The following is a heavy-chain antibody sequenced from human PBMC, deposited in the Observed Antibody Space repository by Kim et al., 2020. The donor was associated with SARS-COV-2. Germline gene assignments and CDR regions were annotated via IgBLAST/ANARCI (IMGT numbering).Heavy chain of an antibody. D-gene: IGHD3-22*01. V-gene: IGHV3-30*02. CDR3: AKDLRPGYYYDYYYYGMDV. Sequence: RFTISRDNSKNTLYLQMNSLRAEDTAVYYCAKDLRPGYYYDYYYYGMDVWGQGTTVTVSS. J-gene: IGHJ6*02.